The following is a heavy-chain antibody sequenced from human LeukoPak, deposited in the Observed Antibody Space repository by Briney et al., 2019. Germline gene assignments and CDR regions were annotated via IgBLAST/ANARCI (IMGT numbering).Heavy chain of an antibody. CDR3: ASLDTALSSAI. J-gene: IGHJ4*02. CDR1: GFTSGFTFSESW. Sequence: GGSLRLSCAASGFTSGFTFSESWMRWVRQAPGAGLEWVACIKGYAREKYYVASVTGQFTISRDNAKRSLYLQMNSLRAEDTGGYYCASLDTALSSAIWGQGTLVTVSS. CDR2: IKGYAREK. D-gene: IGHD5-18*01. V-gene: IGHV3-7*01.